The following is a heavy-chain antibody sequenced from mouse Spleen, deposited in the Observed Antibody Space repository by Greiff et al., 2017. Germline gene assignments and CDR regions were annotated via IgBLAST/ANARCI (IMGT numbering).Heavy chain of an antibody. V-gene: IGHV1-69*01. J-gene: IGHJ2*01. CDR2: IDPSDSYT. CDR3: AKYRYDVGALDY. CDR1: GYTFTSYW. D-gene: IGHD2-14*01. Sequence: VQLQQPGAELVMPGASVKLSCKASGYTFTSYWMHWVKQRPGQGLEWIGEIDPSDSYTNYNQKFKGKATLTVDKSSSTAYMQLSSLTSEDSAVYYCAKYRYDVGALDYWGQGTTLTVSS.